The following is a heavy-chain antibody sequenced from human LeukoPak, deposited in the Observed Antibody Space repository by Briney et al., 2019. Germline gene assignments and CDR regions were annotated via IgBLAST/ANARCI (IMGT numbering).Heavy chain of an antibody. J-gene: IGHJ4*02. CDR3: ARYYDSTGSFDY. CDR2: IYYIGST. CDR1: GDSVSRSGYY. Sequence: PSETLSLTCTVSGDSVSRSGYYWTWIRQPPGKGLEWIGYIYYIGSTNYNPSLRSRLTMSVDTSKNQFSLRLSSVIAADTAVYYCARYYDSTGSFDYWGQGTLVTVSS. D-gene: IGHD3-22*01. V-gene: IGHV4-61*08.